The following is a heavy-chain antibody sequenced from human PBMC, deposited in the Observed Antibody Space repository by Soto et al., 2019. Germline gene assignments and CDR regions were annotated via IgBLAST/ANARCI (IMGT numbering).Heavy chain of an antibody. CDR2: ISPYNGDT. J-gene: IGHJ4*02. Sequence: QVQLVQSGAEVKKPGASVKVSCTTSGYTFTLFGITWVRQAPGQGLEWMGWISPYNGDTKYAEKLEGRVTLTTDTSTGTAYMELTSLTSDEPGGYFWARGGQKRYFYYWGQGTLVTVSS. CDR1: GYTFTLFG. CDR3: ARGGQKRYFYY. V-gene: IGHV1-18*01.